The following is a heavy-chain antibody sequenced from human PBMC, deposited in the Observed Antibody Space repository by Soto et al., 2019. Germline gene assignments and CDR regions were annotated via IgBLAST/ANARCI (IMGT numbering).Heavy chain of an antibody. V-gene: IGHV7-4-1*01. Sequence: QVQLVQSGSELKKPGASVKVSCKASGYTFTSYAMNWVRQAPGQGLAWMGWINTNTGNPTYAQGFTGRFVFSLDTSVSTAYLQICSRKAEDTAVYYCARDQRRYSSSANYGGFDPWGQGTLVTVSS. CDR2: INTNTGNP. CDR3: ARDQRRYSSSANYGGFDP. J-gene: IGHJ5*02. D-gene: IGHD6-13*01. CDR1: GYTFTSYA.